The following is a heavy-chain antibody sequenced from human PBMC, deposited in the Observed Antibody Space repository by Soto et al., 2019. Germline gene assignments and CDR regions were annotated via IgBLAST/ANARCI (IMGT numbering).Heavy chain of an antibody. J-gene: IGHJ2*01. Sequence: QVQLQESGPGLVKPSETLSLTCTVSGGSVSSGSYYWSWIRQPPGKGLEWIGYIYYSGSTNYNPFLKSRVTISVDTSKNQFSLKLSSVTAADTAVYYCARVDYGDYYFLDLWGRGTLVTVSS. CDR1: GGSVSSGSYY. D-gene: IGHD4-17*01. CDR3: ARVDYGDYYFLDL. CDR2: IYYSGST. V-gene: IGHV4-61*01.